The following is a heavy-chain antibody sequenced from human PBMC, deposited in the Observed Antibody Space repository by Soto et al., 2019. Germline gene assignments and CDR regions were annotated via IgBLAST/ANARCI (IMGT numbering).Heavy chain of an antibody. CDR2: ISWNSNSI. CDR3: ANRQSIASRPFDY. Sequence: EVQLVESGGGLVQPGRSLRLSCEASGFMFDEYAMYWVRQAPGKGLEWVSGISWNSNSIVYADSVKGRLTISRDNAKNSLYLQRNSVKPEDTALYYCANRQSIASRPFDYWGQGTLVTVST. D-gene: IGHD6-6*01. CDR1: GFMFDEYA. J-gene: IGHJ4*02. V-gene: IGHV3-9*01.